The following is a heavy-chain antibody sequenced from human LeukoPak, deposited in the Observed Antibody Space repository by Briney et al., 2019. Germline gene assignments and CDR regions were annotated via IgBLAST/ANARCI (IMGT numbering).Heavy chain of an antibody. CDR1: GGSISSYY. CDR2: IYYSGST. V-gene: IGHV4-59*01. CDR3: ARVRSSGWYDY. Sequence: SETLSLTCTVSGGSISSYYWSWIRQPPGKGLEWIGYIYYSGSTNYNPSLKSRVTISVDTSKNQFSLKLSSATAADTAVYYCARVRSSGWYDYWGQGTLVTVSS. J-gene: IGHJ4*02. D-gene: IGHD6-19*01.